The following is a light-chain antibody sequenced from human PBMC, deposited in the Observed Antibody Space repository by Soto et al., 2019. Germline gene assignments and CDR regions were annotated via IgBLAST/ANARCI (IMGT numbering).Light chain of an antibody. J-gene: IGKJ1*01. CDR3: QQYNNWLWT. Sequence: EIVMTQSPATLSVSPGERATLSCRASQSVSSNLAWYQQKPGQAPRLLIYGASTTATGIPARFSGSGSWTEFTLTITSLQSEDFAVYYCQQYNNWLWTFGQGTKVEIK. V-gene: IGKV3-15*01. CDR1: QSVSSN. CDR2: GAS.